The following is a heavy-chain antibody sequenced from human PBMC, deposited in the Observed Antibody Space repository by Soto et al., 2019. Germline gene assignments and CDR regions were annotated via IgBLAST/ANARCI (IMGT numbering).Heavy chain of an antibody. CDR2: IYSGGST. D-gene: IGHD6-19*01. Sequence: GGSLRLSCAASGFTVSSNYMSWVRQAPGKGLEWVSVIYSGGSTYYADSVKGRFTISRDNSKNTLYLQMNSLRAEETAVYYCARGSSPGIAMAGYDYYYGMDVWGQGTTVTVSS. CDR3: ARGSSPGIAMAGYDYYYGMDV. CDR1: GFTVSSNY. J-gene: IGHJ6*02. V-gene: IGHV3-66*01.